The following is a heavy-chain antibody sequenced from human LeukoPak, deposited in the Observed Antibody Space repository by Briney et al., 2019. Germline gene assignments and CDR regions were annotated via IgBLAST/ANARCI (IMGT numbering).Heavy chain of an antibody. D-gene: IGHD1-26*01. CDR3: ATADKWEPLDY. J-gene: IGHJ4*02. CDR2: FDPEDGES. Sequence: ASVKVSCKVSGVSLSATSIHWVRQAPGQWLEWMGGFDPEDGESIFAQRFQGRFSMTEDTSTDTAYMERRSLRLEDTAVYYCATADKWEPLDYWGQGTLVTVSS. CDR1: GVSLSATS. V-gene: IGHV1-24*01.